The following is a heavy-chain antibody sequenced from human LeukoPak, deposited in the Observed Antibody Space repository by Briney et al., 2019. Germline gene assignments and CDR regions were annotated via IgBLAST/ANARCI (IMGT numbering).Heavy chain of an antibody. D-gene: IGHD3-22*01. V-gene: IGHV4-59*01. CDR1: GGSISSYY. CDR2: IYYSGST. J-gene: IGHJ4*02. Sequence: PSETLSLTCTVSGGSISSYYWSWIRQPPGKGLEWIGYIYYSGSTNYNPSLKSRVTISVDTSKNQFSLKLSSVTAADTAVYYCARYSSGYYPHFDYWGQGTLVTVSS. CDR3: ARYSSGYYPHFDY.